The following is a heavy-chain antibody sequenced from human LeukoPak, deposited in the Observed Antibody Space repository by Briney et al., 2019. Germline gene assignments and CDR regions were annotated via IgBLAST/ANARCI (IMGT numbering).Heavy chain of an antibody. CDR2: IYYSGST. D-gene: IGHD6-13*01. J-gene: IGHJ4*02. V-gene: IGHV4-39*01. CDR3: VRQGKYMTAALHPNFDY. CDR1: VGSISNSRYY. Sequence: PSETLSLTCIVSVGSISNSRYYWGWIRQPPGKGLEWIGHIYYSGSTYYSPSLKSRVTISIDTSKNQFSLRLYSVTAADTAVYYCVRQGKYMTAALHPNFDYWGQGNLVTVSS.